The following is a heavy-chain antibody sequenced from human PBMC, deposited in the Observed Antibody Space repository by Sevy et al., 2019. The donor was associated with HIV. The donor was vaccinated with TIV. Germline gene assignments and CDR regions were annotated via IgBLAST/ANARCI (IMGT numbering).Heavy chain of an antibody. J-gene: IGHJ6*02. Sequence: SESLSLTCTVSGGSISSYYWSWIRQPPGKGLEWIGYIYYSGSTNYNPSLKSRVTISVDTSKNQFSLKLSSVTAADTAVYYCARTTTDYYYYYGMDVWGQGTTVTVSS. CDR1: GGSISSYY. CDR2: IYYSGST. CDR3: ARTTTDYYYYYGMDV. D-gene: IGHD1-1*01. V-gene: IGHV4-59*13.